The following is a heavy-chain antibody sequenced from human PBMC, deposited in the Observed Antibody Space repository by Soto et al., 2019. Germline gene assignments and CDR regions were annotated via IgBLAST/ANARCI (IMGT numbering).Heavy chain of an antibody. CDR3: ARASRDDFWSGYLSDY. CDR1: GFTFSSYS. V-gene: IGHV3-48*01. Sequence: EVQLVESGGGLVQPGGSLRLSCAASGFTFSSYSMNWVRQAPGKGLEWVSYISSSSSTIYYADSVKGRFTISRDNAKNQLNLQMNRLRAEDTAVYYCARASRDDFWSGYLSDYWGQGTLVTVSS. CDR2: ISSSSSTI. D-gene: IGHD3-3*01. J-gene: IGHJ4*02.